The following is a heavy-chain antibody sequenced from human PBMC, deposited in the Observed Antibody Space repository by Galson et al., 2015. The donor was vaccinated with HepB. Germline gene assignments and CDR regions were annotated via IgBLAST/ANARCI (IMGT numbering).Heavy chain of an antibody. J-gene: IGHJ4*02. CDR1: GFTFSSYG. CDR3: AKLAGDSSGYYYFDY. D-gene: IGHD3-22*01. Sequence: SLRLSCAASGFTFSSYGMHWVRQAPGKGLEWVAVISYDGSNKYYADSVKGRFTISRDNSKNTLYLQMNSLRAEDTAVYYCAKLAGDSSGYYYFDYWGQGTLVTVSS. V-gene: IGHV3-30*18. CDR2: ISYDGSNK.